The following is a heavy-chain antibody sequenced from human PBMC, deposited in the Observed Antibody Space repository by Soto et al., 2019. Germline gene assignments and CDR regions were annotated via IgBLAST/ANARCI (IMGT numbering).Heavy chain of an antibody. J-gene: IGHJ4*02. CDR3: ARSSGVTLFDY. D-gene: IGHD3-10*01. V-gene: IGHV4-61*02. CDR2: IYTSGST. Sequence: ASETLSLTCAVSGGSISSGGYSWSWIRQPPGKGLEWIGRIYTSGSTNYNPSLKSRVTMSVDTSKNQFPLKLSSVTAADTAVYYCARSSGVTLFDYWGQGTLVTVSS. CDR1: GGSISSGGYS.